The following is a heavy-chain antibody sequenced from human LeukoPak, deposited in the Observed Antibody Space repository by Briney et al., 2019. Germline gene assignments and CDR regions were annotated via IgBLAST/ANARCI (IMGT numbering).Heavy chain of an antibody. CDR1: GFTFGDYA. V-gene: IGHV3-23*01. D-gene: IGHD4-17*01. Sequence: GGSLRLSCTASGFTFGDYAMSWVRQAPGKGLEWVSAISGSGGSTYYADSVKGRFTISRDNSKNTLYLQMNSLRAEDTAVYYCAKDTSVTTRADGMDVWGQGTTVTVSS. J-gene: IGHJ6*02. CDR2: ISGSGGST. CDR3: AKDTSVTTRADGMDV.